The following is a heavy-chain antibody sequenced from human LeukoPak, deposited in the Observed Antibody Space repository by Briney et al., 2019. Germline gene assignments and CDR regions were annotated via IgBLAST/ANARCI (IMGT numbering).Heavy chain of an antibody. D-gene: IGHD1-7*01. CDR3: TTYSSGITGTRYYYMDV. CDR1: GFTFSGSA. V-gene: IGHV3-73*01. Sequence: GGSLRLSCAASGFTFSGSAMHWVRQASGKGLEWVGRIRSKANSYATAYAASVKGRFTISRDDSKNTAYLQMNSLKTEDTAVYYCTTYSSGITGTRYYYMDVWGKGTTVTVSS. J-gene: IGHJ6*03. CDR2: IRSKANSYAT.